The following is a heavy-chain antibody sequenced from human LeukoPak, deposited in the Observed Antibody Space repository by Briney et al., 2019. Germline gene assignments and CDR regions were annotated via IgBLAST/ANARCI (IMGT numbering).Heavy chain of an antibody. CDR1: GSTFSDYY. D-gene: IGHD6-19*01. CDR3: ARKSGWYGSYYYGMDV. CDR2: ISSSSSYT. Sequence: PGGSLRLSCAASGSTFSDYYMSWIRQAPGKGLEWVSYISSSSSYTNYADSVKGRFTISRDNAKNSLYLQMNSLRAEDTAVYYCARKSGWYGSYYYGMDVWGKGTTVTVSS. V-gene: IGHV3-11*06. J-gene: IGHJ6*04.